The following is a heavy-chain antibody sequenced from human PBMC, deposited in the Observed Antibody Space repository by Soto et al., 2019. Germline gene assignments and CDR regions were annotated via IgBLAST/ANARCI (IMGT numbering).Heavy chain of an antibody. D-gene: IGHD1-26*01. V-gene: IGHV3-72*01. J-gene: IGHJ4*02. CDR1: GFTFSDHY. CDR2: VRKKANSYIT. CDR3: ARASGSYSHFDF. Sequence: GGSLRLSCAASGFTFSDHYIDWVRQAPGKGLEWVGRVRKKANSYITAYAASVKGRFIISRDDSRNSLYLHMNSLKTDDTAVYYCARASGSYSHFDFWGRGTLVTVSS.